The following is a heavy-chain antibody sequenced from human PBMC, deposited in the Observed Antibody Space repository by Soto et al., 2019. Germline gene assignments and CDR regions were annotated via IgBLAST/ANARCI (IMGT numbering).Heavy chain of an antibody. CDR1: GGSISRSSYY. J-gene: IGHJ4*02. CDR2: IYYSGST. Sequence: SETLSLTCTVSGGSISRSSYYLGCIRQPPGKGLEWIERIYYSGSTYYNPSLKSPVTISVDTSKNQFSLKLSSVTAADTAVYYCARNIKFGGVIVYWGPGTLVTVSS. V-gene: IGHV4-39*01. D-gene: IGHD3-16*01. CDR3: ARNIKFGGVIVY.